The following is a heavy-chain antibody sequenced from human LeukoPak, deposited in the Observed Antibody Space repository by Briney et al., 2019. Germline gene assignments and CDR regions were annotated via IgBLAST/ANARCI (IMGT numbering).Heavy chain of an antibody. CDR2: ISSNGGST. J-gene: IGHJ4*02. D-gene: IGHD2-15*01. CDR1: GFTFSSYA. CDR3: AREYCIGGNCQYYFDY. V-gene: IGHV3-64*01. Sequence: GGSLRLSCAASGFTFSSYAMHWVRQAPGKGLEYVSAISSNGGSTYYANSVKGRFTISRDNSKNSLYLQMSSLRAEDMAVYYCAREYCIGGNCQYYFDYWGQGTLVTVSS.